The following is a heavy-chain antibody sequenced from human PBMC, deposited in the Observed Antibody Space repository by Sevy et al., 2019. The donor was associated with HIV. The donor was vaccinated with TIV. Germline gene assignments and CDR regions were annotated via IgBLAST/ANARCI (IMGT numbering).Heavy chain of an antibody. CDR3: ARGEWGGVHY. J-gene: IGHJ4*02. D-gene: IGHD3-16*01. Sequence: GGSLRLSCAASGFTFTTYEMNWVRQGPGKGLEWVSYISSSGSTIYYADSVKGRFTISRDNAKNSLYLQMNGLRAEDTAVYYCARGEWGGVHYWGQGTLVTVSS. V-gene: IGHV3-48*03. CDR2: ISSSGSTI. CDR1: GFTFTTYE.